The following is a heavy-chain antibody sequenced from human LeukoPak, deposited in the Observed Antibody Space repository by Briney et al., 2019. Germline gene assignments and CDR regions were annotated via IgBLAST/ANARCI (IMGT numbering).Heavy chain of an antibody. J-gene: IGHJ4*02. CDR2: ISGSGGST. V-gene: IGHV3-23*01. CDR1: GFTFSSYA. CDR3: VRDRGYCSGGTCYALWDY. D-gene: IGHD2-15*01. Sequence: GGSLRLSCAASGFTFSSYAMSWVRQAPGKGLEWVSAISGSGGSTYYADSVKGRFTISRDNSKNTLYLQMNSLRAEDTAMYYCVRDRGYCSGGTCYALWDYWGQGTLVTVSS.